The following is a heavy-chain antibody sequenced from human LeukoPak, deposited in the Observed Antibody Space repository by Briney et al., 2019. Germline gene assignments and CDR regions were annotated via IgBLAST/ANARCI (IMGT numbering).Heavy chain of an antibody. D-gene: IGHD2-15*01. Sequence: SETLSLTCTVSGGSISSSSYYWGWIRQPPGKGLEWIGSIYYSGSTYYNPSLESRVTISVDTSKNQFSLKLSSVTAADTAVYYCATVFSGEGYWGQGTLVTVSS. CDR3: ATVFSGEGY. J-gene: IGHJ4*02. CDR2: IYYSGST. V-gene: IGHV4-39*07. CDR1: GGSISSSSYY.